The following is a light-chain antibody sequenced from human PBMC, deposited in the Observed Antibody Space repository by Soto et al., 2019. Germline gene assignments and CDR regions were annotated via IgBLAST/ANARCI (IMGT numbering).Light chain of an antibody. CDR2: AAS. J-gene: IGKJ3*01. Sequence: DIQMNQSPSSLSASVGDRVTITFRASQSISSYLNWYQQKPGKAPKLLIYAASSLQSGVPSRFSGSGSGTDFTLTISSLQPEDFATYYCHNSSRTPHFTFDPGTKVDI. CDR1: QSISSY. V-gene: IGKV1-39*01. CDR3: HNSSRTPHFT.